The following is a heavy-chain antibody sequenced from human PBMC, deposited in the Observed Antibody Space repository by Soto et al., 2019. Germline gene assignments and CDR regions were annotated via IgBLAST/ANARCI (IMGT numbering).Heavy chain of an antibody. V-gene: IGHV4-31*03. J-gene: IGHJ6*02. CDR2: IYYSGST. CDR3: AGAEFWSGYEFYYYGMDV. CDR1: GVSISSGGYY. D-gene: IGHD3-3*01. Sequence: HVQLQYSGPGLVKPSQTLSLTCTVSGVSISSGGYYWSWIRQHSGKGLEWIGYIYYSGSTNYNPSLKSRVTISVATSKNQFSLKLSSVTAADTAVYYCAGAEFWSGYEFYYYGMDVWGQGTTVTVS.